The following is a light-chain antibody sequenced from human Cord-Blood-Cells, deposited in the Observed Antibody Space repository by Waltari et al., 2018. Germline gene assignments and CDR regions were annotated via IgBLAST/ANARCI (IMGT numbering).Light chain of an antibody. Sequence: DIQMTQSPSSLSASVGERVTITCRASQSISSYLNWYQQKPGKAPKLLIYAASSLQSGVPSRFSGSGSGTDFTITISSLQPEDFATYYCQQSYSTPWTFGQGTKVEIK. CDR3: QQSYSTPWT. CDR1: QSISSY. CDR2: AAS. V-gene: IGKV1-39*01. J-gene: IGKJ1*01.